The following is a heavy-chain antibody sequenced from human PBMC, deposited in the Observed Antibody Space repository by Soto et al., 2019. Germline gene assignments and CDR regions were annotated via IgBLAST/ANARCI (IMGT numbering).Heavy chain of an antibody. Sequence: GGSLRLSCAASGFTFSSYAMSWVRQAPGKGLEWVSAISGSGGSTYYADSVKGRFTISRDNSKNTLYLQMNSLRAEDTAVYYCAKDPPSLTIFGVGIGIWGQVPLVTVSS. CDR2: ISGSGGST. D-gene: IGHD3-3*01. CDR3: AKDPPSLTIFGVGIGI. CDR1: GFTFSSYA. J-gene: IGHJ4*02. V-gene: IGHV3-23*01.